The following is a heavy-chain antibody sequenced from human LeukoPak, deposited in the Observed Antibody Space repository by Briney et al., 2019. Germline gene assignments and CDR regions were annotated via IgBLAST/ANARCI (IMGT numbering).Heavy chain of an antibody. J-gene: IGHJ4*02. CDR3: AKLGGIAVAVFDY. CDR2: ISGSGGAT. D-gene: IGHD6-19*01. CDR1: GFTFSSYA. V-gene: IGHV3-23*01. Sequence: GGSLRLSCAASGFTFSSYAMSWVRQAPGKGLEWVSAISGSGGATYYADSVKGRFTISRDNSKNTLYLQMNSLRAEDTAVYYCAKLGGIAVAVFDYWGQGTLVTVSS.